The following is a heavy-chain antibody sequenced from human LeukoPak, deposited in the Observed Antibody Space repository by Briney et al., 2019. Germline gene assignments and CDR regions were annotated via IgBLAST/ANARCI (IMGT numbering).Heavy chain of an antibody. J-gene: IGHJ4*02. Sequence: PSETLSLTCAVYGGSFSGYYWSWIRQPPGKGLEWIGEINHSGSTNYNPSLKSRVTISVDTSKNQFSLKLSSVTAADTAVYYCASLYYYDSSGYSAAYWGQGTLVTVSS. CDR2: INHSGST. CDR1: GGSFSGYY. CDR3: ASLYYYDSSGYSAAY. V-gene: IGHV4-34*01. D-gene: IGHD3-22*01.